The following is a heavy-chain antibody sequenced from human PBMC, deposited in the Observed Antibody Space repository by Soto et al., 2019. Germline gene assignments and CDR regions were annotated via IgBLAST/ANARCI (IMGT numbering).Heavy chain of an antibody. Sequence: QIQLVQSGPEVKKPGASVKVSCKASGYTFTTYGISWVRLAPGQGLEWMGWISDYNGQTNYGQKFRGRVTITTDTSTRAAYMELRSLTSDDTAIYYCARDRRKQLWVEGLNAMDVWGQGTTVTVSS. CDR1: GYTFTTYG. CDR2: ISDYNGQT. V-gene: IGHV1-18*01. CDR3: ARDRRKQLWVEGLNAMDV. J-gene: IGHJ6*02. D-gene: IGHD5-18*01.